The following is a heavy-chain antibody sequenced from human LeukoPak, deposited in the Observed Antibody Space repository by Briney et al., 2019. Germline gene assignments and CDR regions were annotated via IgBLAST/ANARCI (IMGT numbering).Heavy chain of an antibody. D-gene: IGHD3-3*01. CDR3: ARGLGYDFWSGYYTGIDY. J-gene: IGHJ4*02. CDR1: GGSFSGYY. V-gene: IGHV4-34*01. Sequence: SETLSLTCAVYGGSFSGYYWSWIRQPPGKGLEWIGEINHSGSTNYNPSLKSRVTISVDTSKNQFSLKLSSVTAADTAVYYCARGLGYDFWSGYYTGIDYWGQGTLVTVSS. CDR2: INHSGST.